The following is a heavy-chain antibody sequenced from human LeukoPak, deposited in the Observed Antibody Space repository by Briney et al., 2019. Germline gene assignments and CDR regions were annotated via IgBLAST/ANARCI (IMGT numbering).Heavy chain of an antibody. J-gene: IGHJ6*03. Sequence: PGGSLRLSCTVSGFTVSTNSMSWVRQPPGKALEWIGNIFYSGSTNFNPSLKSRVTISVDTSKNQFSLKMSSVTAADTAVYFCARGGPPGYYYDYYMDVWGKGTTVTISS. V-gene: IGHV4-59*02. CDR1: GFTVSTNS. CDR3: ARGGPPGYYYDYYMDV. CDR2: IFYSGST.